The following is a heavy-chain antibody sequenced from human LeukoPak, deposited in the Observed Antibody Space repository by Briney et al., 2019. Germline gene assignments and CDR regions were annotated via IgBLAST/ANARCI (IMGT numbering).Heavy chain of an antibody. D-gene: IGHD6-19*01. V-gene: IGHV4-59*01. CDR1: GGSISSIY. J-gene: IGHJ5*02. CDR2: IYYSGST. CDR3: ARVRYSSGSNWFDP. Sequence: PSETLSLTCTVPGGSISSIYWSWIRHPPGKGLEWIGYIYYSGSTNYNPSLKSRDTITVDTSKNQFSLKLSSVTAADTAVYYCARVRYSSGSNWFDPWGQGTLASVS.